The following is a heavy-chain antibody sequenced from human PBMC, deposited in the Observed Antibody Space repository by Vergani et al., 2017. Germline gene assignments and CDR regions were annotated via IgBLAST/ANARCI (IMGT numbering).Heavy chain of an antibody. J-gene: IGHJ4*02. CDR3: VKGKQQLVLPYFDY. Sequence: EVQLVESGGGLVQPGGSLRLSCAASGFTFSSYWMSWVRQAPGKGLEWVANIKQEGSEKYYVDSVKGRFTISRENAKNSLYLQMNSLRAEDTAVYYCVKGKQQLVLPYFDYWGQGTLVTVSS. V-gene: IGHV3-7*01. CDR2: IKQEGSEK. D-gene: IGHD6-13*01. CDR1: GFTFSSYW.